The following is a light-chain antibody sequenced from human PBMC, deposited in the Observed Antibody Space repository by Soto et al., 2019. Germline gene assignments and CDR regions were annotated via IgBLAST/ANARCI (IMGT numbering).Light chain of an antibody. J-gene: IGLJ3*02. V-gene: IGLV1-47*01. CDR1: TSNIGYNF. CDR3: AAWDGSLSAWV. Sequence: QSALTQPPSTTGTPGQRVTISCSGRTSNIGYNFVYWYQHLPGTAPKLLIYRNDERPSGVPDRFSGFKSGTSASLAISGLRSEDEADYYCAAWDGSLSAWVFGGGTKVTVL. CDR2: RND.